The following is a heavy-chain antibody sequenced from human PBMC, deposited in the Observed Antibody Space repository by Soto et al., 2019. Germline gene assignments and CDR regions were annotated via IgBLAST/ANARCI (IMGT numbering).Heavy chain of an antibody. V-gene: IGHV4-59*12. D-gene: IGHD3-22*01. Sequence: QVQLQESGPGLVKPSETLSLTCTVSGGSISSYYWSWIRQPPGKGLEWIGYIYYSGSTNYNPSLKSRVTISVATSKNQFSLKLSSVTAADTAVYYCARDSSGYYLELAFDIWGQGTMVTVSS. CDR2: IYYSGST. CDR1: GGSISSYY. J-gene: IGHJ3*02. CDR3: ARDSSGYYLELAFDI.